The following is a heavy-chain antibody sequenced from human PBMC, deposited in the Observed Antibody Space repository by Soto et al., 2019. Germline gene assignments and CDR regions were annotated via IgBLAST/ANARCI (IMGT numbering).Heavy chain of an antibody. CDR3: ASAGGYVDSYVSGFNY. Sequence: SETLSLTCTVSGDSISSGGYYWSWIRQHPGKGLEWIGYIYYSGSTDYNPSLKGRITISLDTSKNQFSLKLSSVTAADTAVYYSASAGGYVDSYVSGFNYCGQGALVTVSS. V-gene: IGHV4-31*03. D-gene: IGHD3-10*01. CDR1: GDSISSGGYY. J-gene: IGHJ4*02. CDR2: IYYSGST.